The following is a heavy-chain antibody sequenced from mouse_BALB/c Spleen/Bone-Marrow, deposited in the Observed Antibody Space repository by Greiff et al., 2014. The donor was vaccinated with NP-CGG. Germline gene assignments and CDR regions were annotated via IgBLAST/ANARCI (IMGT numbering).Heavy chain of an antibody. CDR3: ARGITTATFAY. Sequence: VQLVESGPELVKPGASVKISCKASGYTFTDYYINWVKQKPGQGLEWIGWIYPRNNNTKYNERFKDKATLTVDTPSSTAYMQLSSRTSEDTAVYFCARGITTATFAYWGQGTLVTVSA. CDR1: GYTFTDYY. V-gene: IGHV1-84*02. D-gene: IGHD1-2*01. J-gene: IGHJ3*01. CDR2: IYPRNNNT.